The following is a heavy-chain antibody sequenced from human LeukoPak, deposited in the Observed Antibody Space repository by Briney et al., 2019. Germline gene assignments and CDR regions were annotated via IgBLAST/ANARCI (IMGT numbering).Heavy chain of an antibody. CDR1: GGSISSYY. CDR2: IYYSGST. J-gene: IGHJ6*02. Sequence: SETLSLTCTVSGGSISSYYWSWIRQPPGKGLEWIGYIYYSGSTNYNPSLKSRVTISVDTSKNRFSLKLSSVTAADTAVYYCARRGPSMLSGMDVWGQGTTVTVSS. V-gene: IGHV4-59*01. D-gene: IGHD3-10*02. CDR3: ARRGPSMLSGMDV.